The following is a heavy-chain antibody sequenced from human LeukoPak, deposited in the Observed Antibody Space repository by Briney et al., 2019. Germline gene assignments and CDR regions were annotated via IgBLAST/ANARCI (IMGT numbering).Heavy chain of an antibody. CDR1: GFTFSSYA. CDR3: ARDPTETGTPAGWIDY. D-gene: IGHD1-1*01. J-gene: IGHJ4*02. CDR2: ISYDGSNK. V-gene: IGHV3-30*04. Sequence: PGGSLRLSCAASGFTFSSYAMHWVRQAPGKGLEWVAVISYDGSNKYYADSVKGRFTISRDNSKNTLYLQMNSLRAEDTAVYYCARDPTETGTPAGWIDYWGQGTLVTVSS.